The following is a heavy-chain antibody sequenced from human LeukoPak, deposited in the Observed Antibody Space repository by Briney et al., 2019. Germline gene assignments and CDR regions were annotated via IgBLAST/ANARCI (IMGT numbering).Heavy chain of an antibody. V-gene: IGHV4-34*01. CDR1: GGSFSGYF. D-gene: IGHD6-13*01. J-gene: IGHJ5*02. CDR2: ISHSGST. Sequence: SETLSLTCAVYGGSFSGYFWSWIRQPPGKGLEWIGEISHSGSTNCNPSLKSRVTISVDTSKNQFFLKLSSVTAADTAVYYCASIAAAGPNAHSWFGPWGQGTLVTVSS. CDR3: ASIAAAGPNAHSWFGP.